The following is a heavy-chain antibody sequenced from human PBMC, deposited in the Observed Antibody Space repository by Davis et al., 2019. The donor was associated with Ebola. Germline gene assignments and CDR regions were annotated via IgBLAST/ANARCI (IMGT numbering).Heavy chain of an antibody. CDR1: GFTFSSYA. CDR3: ARKMYPQYSSGWYDATGGYYFDY. Sequence: GESLKISCAASGFTFSSYAMSWVRQAPGKGLEWVSAISGSGGSTYYADSVKGRFTISRDNSKNTLYLQMNSLRAEDTAVYYCARKMYPQYSSGWYDATGGYYFDYWGQGTLVTVSS. D-gene: IGHD6-19*01. J-gene: IGHJ4*02. V-gene: IGHV3-23*01. CDR2: ISGSGGST.